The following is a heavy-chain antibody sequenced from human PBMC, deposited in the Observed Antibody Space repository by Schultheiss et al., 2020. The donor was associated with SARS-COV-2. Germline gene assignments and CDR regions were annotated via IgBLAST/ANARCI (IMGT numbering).Heavy chain of an antibody. CDR2: INPNSGGT. CDR3: ARGGDYSPMDV. V-gene: IGHV1-2*04. D-gene: IGHD2-15*01. Sequence: ASVKVSCKASGYTFTSYDINWVRQATGQGLEWMGWINPNSGGTNYAQKFQGWVTMTGDTSINTASMELSRLNSGDTAVYYCARGGDYSPMDVWGQGTTVTVSS. CDR1: GYTFTSYD. J-gene: IGHJ6*02.